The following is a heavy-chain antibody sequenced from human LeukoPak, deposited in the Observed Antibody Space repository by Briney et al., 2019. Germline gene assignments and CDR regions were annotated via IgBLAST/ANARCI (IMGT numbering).Heavy chain of an antibody. V-gene: IGHV1-46*01. CDR1: GYTFTSYY. D-gene: IGHD3-3*01. CDR2: INPSGGIT. CDR3: ARSGNDFCSGYIDY. J-gene: IGHJ4*02. Sequence: GASVKVSCKASGYTFTSYYIHWVRQAPGQGLEWMGIINPSGGITSYAQKFQGRVTMTRDTSTSTVYMELSSLRSEGTAVYYCARSGNDFCSGYIDYWGQGTLVTVSS.